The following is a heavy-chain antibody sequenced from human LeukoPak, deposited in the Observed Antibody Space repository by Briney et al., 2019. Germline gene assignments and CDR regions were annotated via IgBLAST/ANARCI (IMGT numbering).Heavy chain of an antibody. V-gene: IGHV4-59*08. CDR1: GGSINNNY. CDR3: ARHLSDRPTVAGEFDY. D-gene: IGHD6-19*01. J-gene: IGHJ4*02. CDR2: ISYSGTT. Sequence: SETLSFTCTVSGGSINNNYWSWVRQPPGKGLEWVGFISYSGTTNYSPSLGGRATISMGSSRTHFTLKVTSLTAADTAVYFCARHLSDRPTVAGEFDYWGQGILVTVSS.